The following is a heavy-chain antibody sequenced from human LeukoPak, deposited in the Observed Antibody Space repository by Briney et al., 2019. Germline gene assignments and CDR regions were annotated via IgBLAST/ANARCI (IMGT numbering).Heavy chain of an antibody. J-gene: IGHJ4*02. Sequence: GGSLRLSCAASGFTFSSSGMHWVRQAPGKGLEWVAVIWYDGSDKYSADSVKGRFTVSRDNSKNTLYLQMNSLRAEHTAAYYCASAPYGSGTFLDYWGQGTLVTVSS. CDR1: GFTFSSSG. V-gene: IGHV3-33*01. CDR2: IWYDGSDK. D-gene: IGHD3-10*01. CDR3: ASAPYGSGTFLDY.